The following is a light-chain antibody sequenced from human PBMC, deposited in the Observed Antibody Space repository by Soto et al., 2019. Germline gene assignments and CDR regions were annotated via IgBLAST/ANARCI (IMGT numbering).Light chain of an antibody. J-gene: IGLJ2*01. V-gene: IGLV1-44*01. Sequence: QSVLTQPPSVSGAPGQRVTISCSGSSSNVGNKAVNWYQQLPGTAPKLLIYNDNQRPSGVPDRFSGSKSGTSASLAISGLQSEDEADYYCAAWDDSLNGVLFGGGTKLTVL. CDR3: AAWDDSLNGVL. CDR1: SSNVGNKA. CDR2: NDN.